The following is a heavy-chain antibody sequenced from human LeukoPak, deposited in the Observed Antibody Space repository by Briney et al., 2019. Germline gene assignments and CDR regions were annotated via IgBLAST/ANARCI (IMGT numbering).Heavy chain of an antibody. D-gene: IGHD2-15*01. Sequence: GESLKISCLGSGYSFTSYWIGWVRQMPGKGLEWMGIIYPGDSDTRYSPSFQGQVTISADKSISTAYLQWSSLKASDTAMYYCARPCSGGSCYSSYDAFDIWGQGTMVTVSS. J-gene: IGHJ3*02. CDR3: ARPCSGGSCYSSYDAFDI. CDR2: IYPGDSDT. CDR1: GYSFTSYW. V-gene: IGHV5-51*01.